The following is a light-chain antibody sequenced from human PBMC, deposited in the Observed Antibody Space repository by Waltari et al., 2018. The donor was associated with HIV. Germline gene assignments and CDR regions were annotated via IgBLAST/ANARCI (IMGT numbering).Light chain of an antibody. CDR2: QDS. CDR1: KLGDKY. Sequence: SYERTQPPSVSVSRGQTASITCSGDKLGDKYACWYQQKPGQSPMLVIYQDSKRPAGIPERFSGSNSGNTATLTISGTQAMDEADYYCQAWDSSTLVVFGGGTKLTVL. CDR3: QAWDSSTLVV. V-gene: IGLV3-1*01. J-gene: IGLJ2*01.